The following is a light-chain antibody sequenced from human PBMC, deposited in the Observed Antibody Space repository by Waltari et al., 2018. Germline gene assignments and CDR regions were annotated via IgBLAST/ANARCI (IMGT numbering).Light chain of an antibody. CDR2: SAS. J-gene: IGKJ4*01. Sequence: DTLMTQSPSSLSASVCDTVSITCRATQAISTSVSWYKKQPGTAPRLLIFSASTLHRGVSSRFRGSGSGTDFTLTITDLQPDDFATYYCQQSYSAPLHFGGGTRVDI. CDR3: QQSYSAPLH. CDR1: QAISTS. V-gene: IGKV1-39*01.